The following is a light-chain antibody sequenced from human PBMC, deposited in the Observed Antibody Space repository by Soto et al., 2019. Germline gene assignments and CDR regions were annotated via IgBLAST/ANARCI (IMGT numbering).Light chain of an antibody. CDR2: AAS. V-gene: IGKV1-27*01. Sequence: DLQMTQSPSSLSASVGDRITIACRASQGIGNYVAWYQQRPGKVPKLLISAASTLQSGVPSRFSGRGSGTDFTLTISNLQPEDVATYYCQKYDSVPFTFGPGTKVAFK. J-gene: IGKJ3*01. CDR1: QGIGNY. CDR3: QKYDSVPFT.